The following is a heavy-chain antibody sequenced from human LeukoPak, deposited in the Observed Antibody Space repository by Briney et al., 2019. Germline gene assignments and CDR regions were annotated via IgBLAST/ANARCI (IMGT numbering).Heavy chain of an antibody. D-gene: IGHD6-19*01. Sequence: GGSLRLSCAASNFTVTGNYMTWVRQTPGMGLECVSVMYTEDVTYYADSVKGRFTISRDNSKNTLYLQMNSLRTEDAAVYYCAGARGGWYAFESWGQGTLVTVSS. J-gene: IGHJ4*02. CDR1: NFTVTGNY. CDR3: AGARGGWYAFES. CDR2: MYTEDVT. V-gene: IGHV3-53*01.